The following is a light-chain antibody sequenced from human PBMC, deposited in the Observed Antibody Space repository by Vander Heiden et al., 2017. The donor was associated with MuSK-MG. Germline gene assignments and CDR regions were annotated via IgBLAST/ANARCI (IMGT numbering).Light chain of an antibody. V-gene: IGLV1-40*01. Sequence: QSVLTPPPSVSVAPGQRVVTDCTGSSSNNGVGVDETWYQQLPGTASKLLIYGTSNRPSGVPERCSGSKSGTSASMAISGLQAEEEADYYCQSYDSSRSGFYVFGAGTKVTVL. J-gene: IGLJ1*01. CDR2: GTS. CDR3: QSYDSSRSGFYV. CDR1: SSNNGVGVD.